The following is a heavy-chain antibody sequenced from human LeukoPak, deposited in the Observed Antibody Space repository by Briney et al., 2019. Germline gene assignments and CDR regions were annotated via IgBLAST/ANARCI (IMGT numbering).Heavy chain of an antibody. J-gene: IGHJ3*02. Sequence: PSETLSLTCTVSGGSISSGSYYWSWIRQHPGKGLEWIGYIYYSGSTYYNPSLKSRVTISVDTSKNQFSLKLSSVTAADTAVYYCARDYKECSSTSCYEAFDIWGQGTMVTVSS. CDR2: IYYSGST. V-gene: IGHV4-31*03. CDR1: GGSISSGSYY. CDR3: ARDYKECSSTSCYEAFDI. D-gene: IGHD2-2*01.